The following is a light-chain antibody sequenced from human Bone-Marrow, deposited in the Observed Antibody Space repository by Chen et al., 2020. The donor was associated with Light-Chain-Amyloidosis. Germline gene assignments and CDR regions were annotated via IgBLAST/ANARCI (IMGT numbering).Light chain of an antibody. J-gene: IGLJ2*01. CDR3: QSADSSGTYEVI. CDR2: RDT. Sequence: SYELTQPPSVSVSPGQTARITCSGDDLPTKYAYWYQQKPGQAPVLVIHRDTERPSGISERFSGSRSGTTATLTISGVQAEDEADYHCQSADSSGTYEVIFGGGTKVTVL. V-gene: IGLV3-25*03. CDR1: DLPTKY.